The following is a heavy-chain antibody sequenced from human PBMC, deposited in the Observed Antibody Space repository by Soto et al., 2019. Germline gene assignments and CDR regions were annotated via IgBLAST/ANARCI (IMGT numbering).Heavy chain of an antibody. CDR3: ARQLGYCSSTSCPAYGMDV. Sequence: VQLVQSGAEVKKPGASVKVSCKASGYTFTSYGISWVRQAPGQGLEWMGWISAYNGNTNYAQKLQGRVTMTTDTSTSTAYMELRSLRSDDTAVYYCARQLGYCSSTSCPAYGMDVWGQGTTVTVSS. CDR2: ISAYNGNT. D-gene: IGHD2-2*01. J-gene: IGHJ6*02. V-gene: IGHV1-18*01. CDR1: GYTFTSYG.